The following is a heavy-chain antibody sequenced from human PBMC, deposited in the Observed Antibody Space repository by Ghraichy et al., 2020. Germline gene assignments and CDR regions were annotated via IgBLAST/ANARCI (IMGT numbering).Heavy chain of an antibody. CDR2: ISGSGGST. CDR1: GFTFSSYA. CDR3: AKDGSYYDFWRAKENWYFDL. Sequence: GESLNISCAASGFTFSSYAMSWVRQAPGKGLEWVSAISGSGGSTYYADSVKGRFTISRDNSKNTLYLQMNSLRAEDTAVYYCAKDGSYYDFWRAKENWYFDLWGRGTLVTVSS. D-gene: IGHD3-3*01. J-gene: IGHJ2*01. V-gene: IGHV3-23*01.